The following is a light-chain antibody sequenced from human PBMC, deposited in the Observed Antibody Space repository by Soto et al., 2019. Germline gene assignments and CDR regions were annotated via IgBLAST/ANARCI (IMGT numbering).Light chain of an antibody. V-gene: IGKV3-11*01. CDR3: QQRINWPLT. Sequence: EIVLTQSPATLSLSPGERATLSCKASQNVNTYIAWYQHKPGQAPRLLIYDASNRPTALPPRFSGSGSGTDFTFTISSLAPEDSGVYYCQQRINWPLTFGGGTKVEIK. J-gene: IGKJ4*01. CDR2: DAS. CDR1: QNVNTY.